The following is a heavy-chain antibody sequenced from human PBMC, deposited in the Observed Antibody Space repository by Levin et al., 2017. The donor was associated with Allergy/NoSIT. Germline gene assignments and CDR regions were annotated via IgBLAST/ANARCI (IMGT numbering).Heavy chain of an antibody. J-gene: IGHJ6*03. CDR3: TRDAFDLSIAARSYYYYYMDV. Sequence: QPGGSLRLSCTASGFTFGDYAMSWFRQAPGKGLEWVGFIRSKAYGGTTEYAASVKGRFTISRDDSKSIAYLQMNSLKTEDTAVYYCTRDAFDLSIAARSYYYYYMDVWGKGTTVTVSS. CDR1: GFTFGDYA. V-gene: IGHV3-49*03. D-gene: IGHD6-6*01. CDR2: IRSKAYGGTT.